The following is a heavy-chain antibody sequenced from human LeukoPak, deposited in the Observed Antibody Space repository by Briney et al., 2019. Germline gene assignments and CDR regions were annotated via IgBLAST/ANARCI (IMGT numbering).Heavy chain of an antibody. V-gene: IGHV1-18*01. CDR1: GYAFTSYG. D-gene: IGHD6-13*01. CDR3: AREEREVDSSSWYKGLNGNYYYMDV. CDR2: ISAYNGNT. Sequence: ASVKVSCKASGYAFTSYGISWVRQAPGQGLEWMGWISAYNGNTNYAQKLQGRVTMTTDTSTSTAYMELRSLRSDDTAVYYCAREEREVDSSSWYKGLNGNYYYMDVWGKGTTVTVSS. J-gene: IGHJ6*03.